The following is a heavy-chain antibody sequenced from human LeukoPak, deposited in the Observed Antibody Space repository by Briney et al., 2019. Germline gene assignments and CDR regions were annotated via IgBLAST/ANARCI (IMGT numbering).Heavy chain of an antibody. J-gene: IGHJ4*02. CDR2: IHYTGVT. V-gene: IGHV4-4*07. Sequence: SETLSLTCTVSGGSITANYWNWIRQPAGKGLEWIGRIHYTGVTNSNPSLRSRLTMSADTSNNRVSLQLSSVTAADTAVYYCARDTGLERLGPQFDFWGRGSLVTVSS. CDR3: ARDTGLERLGPQFDF. D-gene: IGHD1-1*01. CDR1: GGSITANY.